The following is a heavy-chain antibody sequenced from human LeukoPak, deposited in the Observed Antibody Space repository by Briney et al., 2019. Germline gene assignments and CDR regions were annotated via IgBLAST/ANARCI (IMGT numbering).Heavy chain of an antibody. J-gene: IGHJ4*02. V-gene: IGHV3-23*01. D-gene: IGHD3-10*01. Sequence: PGGSLRLSCAASGFTFSDYYMSWIRQAPGKGLEWVSTISDSGHDTSYADSVKGRFTISRDNSKNTLYLQMSSLRAEDTALYYCATGGYYFDFWGQGTLVTVSS. CDR3: ATGGYYFDF. CDR2: ISDSGHDT. CDR1: GFTFSDYY.